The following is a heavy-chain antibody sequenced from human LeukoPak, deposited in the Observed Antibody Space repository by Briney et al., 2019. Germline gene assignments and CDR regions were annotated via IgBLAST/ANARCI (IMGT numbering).Heavy chain of an antibody. CDR3: ARESPDCSGGSCYSRVFDY. CDR2: IYHSGST. D-gene: IGHD2-15*01. Sequence: SETLSLTCTVSSGSISSYYWSWIRQPPGKGLEWIGYIYHSGSTYYNPSLKSRVTISVDRSKNQFSLKLSSVTAADTAVYYCARESPDCSGGSCYSRVFDYWGQGTLVTVSS. J-gene: IGHJ4*02. CDR1: SGSISSYY. V-gene: IGHV4-59*12.